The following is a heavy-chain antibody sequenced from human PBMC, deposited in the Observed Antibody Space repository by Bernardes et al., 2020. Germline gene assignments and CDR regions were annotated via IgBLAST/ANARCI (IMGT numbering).Heavy chain of an antibody. D-gene: IGHD6-6*01. V-gene: IGHV3-7*03. CDR1: GFTFSDFW. CDR2: INQDGSLT. CDR3: ARDPSSHLDY. J-gene: IGHJ4*02. Sequence: GGSLRLSCAASGFTFSDFWMTWVRQAPGQGLEYVANINQDGSLTSYVDSVKGRFTISRDNVRNSLYLQMNSLRVEDTAVYYCARDPSSHLDYWGQGTLVTVSS.